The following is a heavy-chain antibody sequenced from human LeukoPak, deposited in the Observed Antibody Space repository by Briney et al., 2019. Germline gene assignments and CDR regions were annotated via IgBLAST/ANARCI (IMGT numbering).Heavy chain of an antibody. CDR3: ARQYYDSSGYYYEAYFQH. D-gene: IGHD3-22*01. CDR1: GGSISSSSYY. J-gene: IGHJ1*01. V-gene: IGHV4-39*01. Sequence: PSETLSLTCTVSGGSISSSSYYWGWISQPPGKGLEWIGSIYYSGSTYYNPSLKSRVTISVDTSKNQFSLKLSSVTAADTAVYYCARQYYDSSGYYYEAYFQHWGQGTLVTVSS. CDR2: IYYSGST.